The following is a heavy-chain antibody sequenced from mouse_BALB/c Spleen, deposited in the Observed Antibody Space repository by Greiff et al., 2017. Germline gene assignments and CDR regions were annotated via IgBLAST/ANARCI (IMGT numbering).Heavy chain of an antibody. J-gene: IGHJ2*01. Sequence: EVQLQQSGAELVKPGASVKLSCTASGFNIKDTYMHWVKQRPEQGLEWIGRIDPANGNTKYDPKFQGKATITADTSSNTAYLQLSSLTSEDTAVYYCALIYCDCFDYWGQGTTLTVSS. CDR1: GFNIKDTY. CDR3: ALIYCDCFDY. CDR2: IDPANGNT. V-gene: IGHV14-3*02. D-gene: IGHD2-1*01.